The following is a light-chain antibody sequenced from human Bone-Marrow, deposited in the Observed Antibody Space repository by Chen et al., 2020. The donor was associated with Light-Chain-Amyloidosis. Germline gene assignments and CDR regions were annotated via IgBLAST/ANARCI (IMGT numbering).Light chain of an antibody. CDR3: QSADSSGTYAVI. CDR2: RDT. V-gene: IGLV3-25*03. Sequence: SYELTQPPSVSVSPGQTARITCAGDDLPTKYAYCYQQKPGQAPVLVIHRDTERPSGISERFSGSSSGKTDTLTISGVQAEDEADYHCQSADSSGTYAVIFGGGTKLTVL. J-gene: IGLJ2*01. CDR1: DLPTKY.